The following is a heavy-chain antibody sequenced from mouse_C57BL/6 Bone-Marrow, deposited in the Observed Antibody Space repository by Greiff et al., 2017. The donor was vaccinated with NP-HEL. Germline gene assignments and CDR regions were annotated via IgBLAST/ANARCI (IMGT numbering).Heavy chain of an antibody. D-gene: IGHD2-3*01. V-gene: IGHV1-52*01. CDR2: IDPSDSET. J-gene: IGHJ2*01. CDR1: GYTFTSYW. CDR3: ARRDGYYYFDY. Sequence: VQLQQSGAELVRPGSSVKLSCKASGYTFTSYWMHWVKQRPIQGLEWIGNIDPSDSETHYNQKFKDKATLTVDKSSSTAYMQLSSLTSEDSAVYYCARRDGYYYFDYWGQGTTLTVSS.